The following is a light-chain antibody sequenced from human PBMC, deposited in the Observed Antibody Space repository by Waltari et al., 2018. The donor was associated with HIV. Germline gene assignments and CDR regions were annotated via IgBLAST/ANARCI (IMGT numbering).Light chain of an antibody. J-gene: IGLJ2*01. Sequence: SYDLTQPPSVSVSPGQTATITCSGDKLGDKYSCWYQQKPGQSPVLVIYQDNKRPSGSPERFSGSNSGNTATLTISGTQAMDEADYYCQAWDTRAVFGGGTKLTVL. V-gene: IGLV3-1*01. CDR2: QDN. CDR1: KLGDKY. CDR3: QAWDTRAV.